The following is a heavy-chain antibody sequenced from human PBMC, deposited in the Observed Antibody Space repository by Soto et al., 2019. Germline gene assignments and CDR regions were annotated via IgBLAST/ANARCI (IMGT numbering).Heavy chain of an antibody. V-gene: IGHV3-72*01. J-gene: IGHJ5*02. CDR1: GFTFSDHY. D-gene: IGHD2-2*01. CDR2: SRNKANSYTT. Sequence: EVQLVESGGGLVQPGGSLRLSCAVSGFTFSDHYMDWVRQASGKGLEWVGRSRNKANSYTTEYAASVKGRFIISRDDSKNSLYLQMNSLKTEDTAVYYCVRVTAETGRRGWFDPWGQGTLVTVSS. CDR3: VRVTAETGRRGWFDP.